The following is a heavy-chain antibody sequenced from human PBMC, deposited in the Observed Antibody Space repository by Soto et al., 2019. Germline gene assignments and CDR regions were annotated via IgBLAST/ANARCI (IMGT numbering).Heavy chain of an antibody. D-gene: IGHD4-17*01. CDR1: GGSISGGIYY. CDR3: AREIIPMTTDWYFDL. V-gene: IGHV4-30-4*01. Sequence: QVQLQESGPGLVKPSETLSLTCTVSGGSISGGIYYWSWVRQSPGKGLECIGYIFHIGSTFYNPSLGSRVTISVDTSKNQFSLRLSSVTAADPAVYYCAREIIPMTTDWYFDLWGRGTLVTVSS. CDR2: IFHIGST. J-gene: IGHJ2*01.